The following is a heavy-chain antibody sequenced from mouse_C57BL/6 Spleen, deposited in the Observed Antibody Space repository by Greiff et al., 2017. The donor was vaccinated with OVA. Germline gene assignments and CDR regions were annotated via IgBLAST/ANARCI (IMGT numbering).Heavy chain of an antibody. V-gene: IGHV1-52*01. CDR1: GYTFTSYW. Sequence: VQLQQSGAELVRPGSSVKLSCKASGYTFTSYWMHWVKQRPIQGLEWIGNIDPSDSETHYNQKFKDKATLTVDKSSSTAYMQLSSLTSEDSAVYYCASAYGNYYAMDYWGQGTSVTVSS. D-gene: IGHD2-1*01. CDR2: IDPSDSET. J-gene: IGHJ4*01. CDR3: ASAYGNYYAMDY.